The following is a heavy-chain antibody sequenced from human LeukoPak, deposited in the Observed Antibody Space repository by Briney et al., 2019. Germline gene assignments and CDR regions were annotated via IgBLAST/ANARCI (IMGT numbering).Heavy chain of an antibody. CDR3: ASLRGPRYYYYYMDV. CDR2: INHSGST. Sequence: SETLSLTCAVYGGSFSGYYWSCIRHPPGKGLEWIGEINHSGSTNYNPSLKCRVTISVDTSKNHFSLKLSSVTAADTAVYYCASLRGPRYYYYYMDVWGKGTTVTVSS. J-gene: IGHJ6*03. CDR1: GGSFSGYY. D-gene: IGHD3-10*01. V-gene: IGHV4-34*01.